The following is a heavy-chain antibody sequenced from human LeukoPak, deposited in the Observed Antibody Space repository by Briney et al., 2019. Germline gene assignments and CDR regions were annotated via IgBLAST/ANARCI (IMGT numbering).Heavy chain of an antibody. CDR2: ISYDGSNK. CDR1: GFTFSSYA. Sequence: GGSLSLSCAASGFTFSSYAMHWVRQAPGKGLEWVAVISYDGSNKYYADSVKGRFTISRDNSKNTLYLQMNSLRAEDTAVYYCARDKYGDYVIDYWGQGTLVTVSS. CDR3: ARDKYGDYVIDY. V-gene: IGHV3-30-3*01. J-gene: IGHJ4*02. D-gene: IGHD4-17*01.